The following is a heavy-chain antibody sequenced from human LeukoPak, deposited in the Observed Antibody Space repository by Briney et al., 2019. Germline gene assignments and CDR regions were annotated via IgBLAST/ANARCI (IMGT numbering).Heavy chain of an antibody. J-gene: IGHJ4*02. V-gene: IGHV4-34*01. CDR3: ARGPYGGNAASYFDY. D-gene: IGHD4-23*01. CDR2: INHSGST. Sequence: KPSETLSLTCAVYGGSFCGYYWSWIRQPPGKGLEWIGEINHSGSTNYNPSLKSRVTISVDASKNQFSLKLSSVTAADTAVYYCARGPYGGNAASYFDYWGQGTLVTVSS. CDR1: GGSFCGYY.